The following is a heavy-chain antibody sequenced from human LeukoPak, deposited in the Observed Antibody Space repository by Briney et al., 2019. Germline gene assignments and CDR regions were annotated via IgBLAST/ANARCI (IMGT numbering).Heavy chain of an antibody. Sequence: GASVKLSRKVSGGAFSIYAISWVRQGPGQGLEWMGGIITIFGTANYAHKFQGRVTITPDESTSTAYMELSSLRSEATAVSYCARGWAGGGYLAYYYLDVWGKGTTVTVSS. CDR2: IITIFGTA. CDR1: GGAFSIYA. V-gene: IGHV1-69*13. CDR3: ARGWAGGGYLAYYYLDV. D-gene: IGHD5-12*01. J-gene: IGHJ6*03.